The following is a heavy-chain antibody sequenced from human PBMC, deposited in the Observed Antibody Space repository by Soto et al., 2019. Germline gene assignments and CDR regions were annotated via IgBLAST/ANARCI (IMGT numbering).Heavy chain of an antibody. CDR3: ARGNALDV. CDR2: TYYRSKWFH. J-gene: IGHJ3*01. V-gene: IGHV6-1*01. D-gene: IGHD3-10*01. CDR1: GDSVSSDITS. Sequence: QGQLQQSGPGLVKPSQTLSLTCAISGDSVSSDITSSNWIRQSPSRGLEWLGRTYYRSKWFHDYAVSVKSRITINPDTSKNQLSLELNSMTPEDTAVYYCARGNALDVWGQGTVVTVSS.